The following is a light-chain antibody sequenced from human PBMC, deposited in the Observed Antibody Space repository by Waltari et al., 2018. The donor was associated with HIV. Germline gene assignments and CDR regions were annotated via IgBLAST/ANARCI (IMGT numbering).Light chain of an antibody. Sequence: QSVLTQPPSVSAAPGQKVTISCSGGYSNLANNYVSWYQQVPGRAPRLLISDNENRPSGIPDRFSASKAGVTATLSITALQLVDEADYYCGTWDSSLSLDVFGTGTTVAVL. V-gene: IGLV1-51*01. J-gene: IGLJ1*01. CDR1: YSNLANNY. CDR2: DNE. CDR3: GTWDSSLSLDV.